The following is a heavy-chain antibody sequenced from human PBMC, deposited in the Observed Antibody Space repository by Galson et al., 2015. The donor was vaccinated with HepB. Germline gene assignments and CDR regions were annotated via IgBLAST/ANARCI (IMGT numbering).Heavy chain of an antibody. CDR2: ISSTSTAI. Sequence: SLRLSCAASGFNTYTYEMTWVRQAPGRGLEWVSYISSTSTAIHYADSVKGRFTISRDNAKNSLYLQTNSLRAEDTAVYYCATGITFGVAAPYYYGLDIWGQGTTVTVSS. CDR1: GFNTYTYE. V-gene: IGHV3-48*03. D-gene: IGHD3-16*01. CDR3: ATGITFGVAAPYYYGLDI. J-gene: IGHJ6*02.